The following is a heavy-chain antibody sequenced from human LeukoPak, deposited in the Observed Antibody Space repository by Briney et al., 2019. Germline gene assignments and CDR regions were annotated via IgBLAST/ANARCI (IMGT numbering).Heavy chain of an antibody. D-gene: IGHD6-19*01. CDR1: GGTFSSYA. J-gene: IGHJ4*02. V-gene: IGHV1-69*13. CDR3: AKALMAVAGTYDY. CDR2: IIPIFGTA. Sequence: SVKVSCKASGGTFSSYAISWVRQAPGQGLEWMGGIIPIFGTANYAQKFQGRVTITADESTSTAYMELSSLRAEDTALYYCAKALMAVAGTYDYWGQGTLVTVSS.